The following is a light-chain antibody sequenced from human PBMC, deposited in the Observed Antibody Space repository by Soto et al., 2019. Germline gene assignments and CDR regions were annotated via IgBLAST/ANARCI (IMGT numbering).Light chain of an antibody. V-gene: IGLV2-14*01. CDR2: VVS. CDR1: SSDVGAYDY. CDR3: SLCTSSDTPYV. J-gene: IGLJ1*01. Sequence: QSALTQPASVSGSPGQSITISCTGTSSDVGAYDYVSWYQQHPDKAPKLIIFVVSNRPSGVSNRFSGSKSGNTASLTISGLQAEDEADYYCSLCTSSDTPYVFGTGTKVSVL.